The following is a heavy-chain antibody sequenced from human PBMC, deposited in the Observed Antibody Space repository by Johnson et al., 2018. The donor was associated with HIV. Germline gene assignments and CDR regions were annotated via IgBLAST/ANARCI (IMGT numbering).Heavy chain of an antibody. V-gene: IGHV3-23*04. CDR1: GFNFDDYD. CDR3: AKGRGYDYDALDF. J-gene: IGHJ3*01. CDR2: ISGTGGTT. D-gene: IGHD5-12*01. Sequence: VQLVESGGGVVRPGGSLRLSCAVSGFNFDDYDMSWVRQIPGKGLEWVSAISGTGGTTYYADSVRGRFSISRDKSKDTLYLQMSSLRAEDTAVYYCAKGRGYDYDALDFWGQGTMVTVSS.